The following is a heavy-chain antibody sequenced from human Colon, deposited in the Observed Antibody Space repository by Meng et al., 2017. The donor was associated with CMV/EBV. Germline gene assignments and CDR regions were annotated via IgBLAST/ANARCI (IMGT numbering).Heavy chain of an antibody. CDR3: ARGGQIARDHFAV. J-gene: IGHJ4*02. D-gene: IGHD2-21*01. V-gene: IGHV4-39*07. CDR1: GDSLSTPDLY. CDR2: LSYNGRT. Sequence: SETLSLTCSVSGDSLSTPDLYWDWIRQPPGKGLEWIGCLSYNGRTYFHPSLKSKVTMSVDTSKNQFSLRLTSVAAADTAVYYCARGGQIARDHFAVWGQGMLVTVSS.